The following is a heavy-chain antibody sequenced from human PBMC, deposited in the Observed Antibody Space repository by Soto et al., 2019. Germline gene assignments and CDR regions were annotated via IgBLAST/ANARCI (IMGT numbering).Heavy chain of an antibody. CDR2: IYYSGST. J-gene: IGHJ4*02. CDR1: GGSISSSSYY. Sequence: SETLSLTCTSSGGSISSSSYYWGWIRQPPGKGLEWIGSIYYSGSTYYNPSLKSRVTISVDTSKNQFSLKLSSVTAADTAVYYCARVAATIYYFDYWGQGTLVTVSS. D-gene: IGHD2-15*01. CDR3: ARVAATIYYFDY. V-gene: IGHV4-39*01.